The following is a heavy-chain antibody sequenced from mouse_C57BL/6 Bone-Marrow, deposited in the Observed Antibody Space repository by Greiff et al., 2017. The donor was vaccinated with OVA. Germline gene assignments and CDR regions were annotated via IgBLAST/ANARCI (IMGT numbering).Heavy chain of an antibody. V-gene: IGHV1-42*01. CDR3: ERSYGSSSDY. CDR1: GYSFTGYY. Sequence: VHVKQSGPELVKPGASVKISCKASGYSFTGYYMNWVKQSPEKSLEWIGEINPSTGGTTYNQKFKAKATLTVDKSSSTAYMQLKSLTSEDSAVYYWERSYGSSSDYWGQGTTLTVSS. J-gene: IGHJ2*01. CDR2: INPSTGGT. D-gene: IGHD1-1*01.